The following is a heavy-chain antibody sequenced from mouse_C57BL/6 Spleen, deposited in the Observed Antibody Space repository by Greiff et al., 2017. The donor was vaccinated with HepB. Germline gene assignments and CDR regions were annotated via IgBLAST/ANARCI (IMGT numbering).Heavy chain of an antibody. V-gene: IGHV1-55*01. CDR3: ARFTTVVAPLMDY. D-gene: IGHD1-1*01. CDR1: GYTFTSYW. Sequence: VQLQESGAELVKPGASVKMSCKASGYTFTSYWITWVKQRPGQGLEWIGDIYPGSGSTNYNEKFKSKATLTVDTSSSTAYMQLSSLTSEDSAVYYCARFTTVVAPLMDYWGQGTSVTVSS. J-gene: IGHJ4*01. CDR2: IYPGSGST.